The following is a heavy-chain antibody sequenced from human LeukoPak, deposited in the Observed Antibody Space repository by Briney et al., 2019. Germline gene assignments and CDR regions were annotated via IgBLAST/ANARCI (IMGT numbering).Heavy chain of an antibody. Sequence: PGGSLRLSCAASGFTFSSYAMHWVRQAPGKGLEWVAVISYDGSIKYYADSVKGRFTISRDNSKNTLYLQMNSLRAEDTGVYYCARDSRHGGTVGATYYFDYWGQGTLVTVSS. CDR3: ARDSRHGGTVGATYYFDY. CDR2: ISYDGSIK. J-gene: IGHJ4*02. V-gene: IGHV3-30*04. CDR1: GFTFSSYA. D-gene: IGHD1-26*01.